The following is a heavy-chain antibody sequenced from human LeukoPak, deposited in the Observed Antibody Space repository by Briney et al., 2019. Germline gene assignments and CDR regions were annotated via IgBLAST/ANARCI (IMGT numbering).Heavy chain of an antibody. D-gene: IGHD3-10*01. V-gene: IGHV3-48*02. CDR3: ARVRSGPYFDY. CDR1: GFTFSSYS. CDR2: ISSSSSTT. Sequence: PGGSLRLSCAASGFTFSSYSMSWVRQAPGKGLEWVSYISSSSSTTYYAGSVQGRFTISRDDAKNSLLLQMNSLRDEDTAVYFCARVRSGPYFDYWGQGTLVTVSS. J-gene: IGHJ4*02.